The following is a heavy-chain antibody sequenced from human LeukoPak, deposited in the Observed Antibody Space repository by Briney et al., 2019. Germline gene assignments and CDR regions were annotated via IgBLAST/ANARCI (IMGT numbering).Heavy chain of an antibody. Sequence: KPSETLSLTCTVSGGSMNNYYWTWIRQPPGKGLEWIGYIYYSGNTNYNPSLESRVTISIDTSKNQFSLKLSSVTAADTAVYYCARGSSIAAAGTDDYWGQGILVTVSS. V-gene: IGHV4-59*12. D-gene: IGHD6-13*01. CDR2: IYYSGNT. J-gene: IGHJ4*02. CDR1: GGSMNNYY. CDR3: ARGSSIAAAGTDDY.